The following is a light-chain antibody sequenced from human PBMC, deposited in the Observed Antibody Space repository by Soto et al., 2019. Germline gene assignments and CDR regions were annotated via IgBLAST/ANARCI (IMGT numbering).Light chain of an antibody. CDR1: ESVSSRY. CDR3: QQYGSPPWT. V-gene: IGKV3-20*01. CDR2: GAS. Sequence: EIVLTQSPGTLSLSPGERATLSCRASESVSSRYLGWYQQRLGQAPRLLIYGASSRATGIPDRFSGSGSGTDFTLTITSLEPEDFAVYYCQQYGSPPWTFGQGTKVEIK. J-gene: IGKJ1*01.